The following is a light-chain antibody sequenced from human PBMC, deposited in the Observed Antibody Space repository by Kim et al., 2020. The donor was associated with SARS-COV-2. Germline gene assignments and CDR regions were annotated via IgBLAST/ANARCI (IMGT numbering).Light chain of an antibody. CDR2: EDS. Sequence: KTVTSSCTRSSGTSLSNYVQWYQQRPGSAPIAVVFEDSERPSGVPGRFSGSIDSSSNSASLTISGLQTEDEADYYCQSYDNDGNQVFGGGTKLTVL. CDR1: SGTSLSNY. V-gene: IGLV6-57*03. J-gene: IGLJ3*02. CDR3: QSYDNDGNQV.